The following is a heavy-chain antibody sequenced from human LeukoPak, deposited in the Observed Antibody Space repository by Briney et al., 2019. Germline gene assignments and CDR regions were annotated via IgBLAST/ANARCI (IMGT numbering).Heavy chain of an antibody. CDR3: ARASHDYGDYSHFDY. V-gene: IGHV4-4*02. Sequence: SGTLSLTCAVSGGSISSSNWWSWVRQPPGKGLEWIGEIYHSGSTNYNPSLKSRVTISVDKSKNQFSLKLSSVTAADTAVYYCARASHDYGDYSHFDYWGQGTLVTVSS. CDR1: GGSISSSNW. D-gene: IGHD4-17*01. CDR2: IYHSGST. J-gene: IGHJ4*02.